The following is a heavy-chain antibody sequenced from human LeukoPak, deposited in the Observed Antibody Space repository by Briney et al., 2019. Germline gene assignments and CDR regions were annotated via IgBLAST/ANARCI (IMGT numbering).Heavy chain of an antibody. CDR2: TSSDLNVK. Sequence: GGSLRLSCAASGFTFRNYVIHWVRQAPGKGLEWGAVTSSDLNVKLYADSVKGRFTISRDNSRSTLYLQMNSLRPEDTAIYYCAREGYYGSGSPPSLYFDYWGQGTLVTVSS. CDR1: GFTFRNYV. CDR3: AREGYYGSGSPPSLYFDY. V-gene: IGHV3-30-3*01. D-gene: IGHD3-10*01. J-gene: IGHJ4*02.